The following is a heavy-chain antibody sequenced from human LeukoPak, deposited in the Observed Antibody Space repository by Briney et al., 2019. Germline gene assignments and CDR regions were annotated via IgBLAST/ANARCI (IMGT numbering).Heavy chain of an antibody. D-gene: IGHD1-26*01. CDR3: ARHGSGGSYFGPDSHFDY. Sequence: SQTLSLTCTVSGGSISSGSYYWSWIRQPAERGLEWIGRIYTSGSPNYNPSLKSRVTISVDTSKNQFSLKLSSVTAADTAVYYCARHGSGGSYFGPDSHFDYWGQGTLVTVSS. CDR2: IYTSGSP. J-gene: IGHJ4*02. V-gene: IGHV4-61*02. CDR1: GGSISSGSYY.